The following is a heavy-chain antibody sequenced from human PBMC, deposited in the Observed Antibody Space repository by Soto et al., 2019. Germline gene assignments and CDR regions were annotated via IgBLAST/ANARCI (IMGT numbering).Heavy chain of an antibody. V-gene: IGHV3-21*01. D-gene: IGHD1-26*01. CDR2: INGRGNYK. Sequence: GSLRLSCAASGFTLTTYTMNWVRQAPGMGLEWVSSINGRGNYKYYTDSVEGRFTISRDNAQNSLYLQMNSLRAEDTAAYYCAREDGVVGATSAFDYWGQGTLVTVSS. J-gene: IGHJ4*02. CDR3: AREDGVVGATSAFDY. CDR1: GFTLTTYT.